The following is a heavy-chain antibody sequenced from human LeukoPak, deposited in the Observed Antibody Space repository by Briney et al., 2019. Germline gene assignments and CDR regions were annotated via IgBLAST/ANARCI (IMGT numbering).Heavy chain of an antibody. CDR1: GFTFSSYA. J-gene: IGHJ4*02. CDR3: AKPNYYDSSGYPSRDY. Sequence: GGSLRLSCAASGFTFSSYAMSWVRQAPGKGLEWVSAISGSGGSTYYADSVKGRFTISRDNSKNTLYLQMNSLRAEDTAVYYCAKPNYYDSSGYPSRDYWGQGTLATVSS. D-gene: IGHD3-22*01. V-gene: IGHV3-23*01. CDR2: ISGSGGST.